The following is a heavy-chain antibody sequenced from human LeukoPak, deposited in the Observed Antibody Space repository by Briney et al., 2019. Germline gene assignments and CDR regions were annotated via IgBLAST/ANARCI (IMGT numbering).Heavy chain of an antibody. D-gene: IGHD3-10*01. V-gene: IGHV1-2*06. J-gene: IGHJ5*02. CDR1: GYTFTGYY. CDR2: INPNSGGT. CDR3: ARTPYGSGTYNWFDP. Sequence: ASVKVSCKASGYTFTGYYMHWVRQAPGQGLEWMGRINPNSGGTNYAQKFQGRVTMTRDTSISTAYMELSRLRSDDTAVYYCARTPYGSGTYNWFDPWGQGTLVTVSS.